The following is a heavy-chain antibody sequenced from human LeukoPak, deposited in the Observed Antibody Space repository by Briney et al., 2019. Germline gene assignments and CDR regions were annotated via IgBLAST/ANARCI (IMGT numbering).Heavy chain of an antibody. CDR2: INAGNGNT. J-gene: IGHJ4*02. V-gene: IGHV1-3*01. CDR3: AREGTMVRGPTGFDY. Sequence: ASVKVSCKASGYTFTSYAMHWVRQAPGQRLEWMGWINAGNGNTKYSQKFQGRVTITRDTSASTAYMELSSLRSEDTAVYYCAREGTMVRGPTGFDYWAREPWSPSPQ. D-gene: IGHD3-10*01. CDR1: GYTFTSYA.